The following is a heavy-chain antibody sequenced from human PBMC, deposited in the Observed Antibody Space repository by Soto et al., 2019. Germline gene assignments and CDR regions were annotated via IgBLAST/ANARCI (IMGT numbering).Heavy chain of an antibody. J-gene: IGHJ3*02. CDR3: TRRGSEVTKGGGALDM. CDR2: ISIISTYI. V-gene: IGHV3-21*01. Sequence: EVELVESGGGLVKPGGSLRLSCLASRFRFSDYTMTWVRQAPGKGLEWVSSISIISTYIYYGDSVKGRFTISRDNAKNTLYLQMNSLRVEDTAVYYCTRRGSEVTKGGGALDMWSQGTMVTVSS. D-gene: IGHD4-17*01. CDR1: RFRFSDYT.